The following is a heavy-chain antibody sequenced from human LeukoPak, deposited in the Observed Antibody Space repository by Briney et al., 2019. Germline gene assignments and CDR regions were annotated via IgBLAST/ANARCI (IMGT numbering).Heavy chain of an antibody. Sequence: PGGSLRLSCAASGFTFTNYAMSWVRQAPGKGLEWDSAISESGGNTYYADSVKGRFTISRDNSKNTLYLQMNSLRAEDMAVYYCAMIKRDYWGQGTMVTVSS. CDR1: GFTFTNYA. D-gene: IGHD3-22*01. J-gene: IGHJ4*02. V-gene: IGHV3-23*01. CDR2: ISESGGNT. CDR3: AMIKRDY.